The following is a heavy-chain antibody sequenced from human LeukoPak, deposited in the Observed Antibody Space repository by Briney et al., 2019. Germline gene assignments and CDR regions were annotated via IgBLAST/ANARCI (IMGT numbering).Heavy chain of an antibody. D-gene: IGHD3-22*01. Sequence: GGSLRLSCAASGFTFSNYEMNWVRQAPGKGLEWVSYISSSSSTIYYADSVKGRFALSRDNAKNSLYLQMNSLRAEDTAVYYCARDHHRRLYDSQARNTFDIWGQGTMVTVSS. V-gene: IGHV3-48*01. J-gene: IGHJ3*02. CDR1: GFTFSNYE. CDR2: ISSSSSTI. CDR3: ARDHHRRLYDSQARNTFDI.